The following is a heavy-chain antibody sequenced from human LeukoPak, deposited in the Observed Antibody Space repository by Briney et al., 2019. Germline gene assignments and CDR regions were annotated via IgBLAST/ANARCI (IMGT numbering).Heavy chain of an antibody. CDR2: ISFDGTNK. V-gene: IGHV3-30*04. J-gene: IGHJ4*02. D-gene: IGHD4-17*01. CDR1: GVSLSNYA. Sequence: PGRSLRLSCTASGVSLSNYAVHWVRRPPGRGLEWVAVISFDGTNKYYGDSVEGRFSVSRDNSKNALYLQMNSLRPDDTAMYYCATDYGDYEPIDYWGQGTLVTVSS. CDR3: ATDYGDYEPIDY.